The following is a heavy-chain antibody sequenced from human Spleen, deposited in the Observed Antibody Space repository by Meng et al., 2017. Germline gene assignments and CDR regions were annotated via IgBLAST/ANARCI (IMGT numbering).Heavy chain of an antibody. D-gene: IGHD6-19*01. CDR2: IYHGGDT. CDR1: GGSISSIDW. V-gene: IGHV4/OR15-8*02. Sequence: VQLQELGEGLVKTSGPPSLTCVVSGGSISSIDWWSWVRQPPGKGLEWIGEIYHGGDTNYNPSLKSRVTIAIDKSKNQFSLKLSSVTAADTAVYYCASWIYSCGWQWGQGALVTVSS. CDR3: ASWIYSCGWQ. J-gene: IGHJ4*02.